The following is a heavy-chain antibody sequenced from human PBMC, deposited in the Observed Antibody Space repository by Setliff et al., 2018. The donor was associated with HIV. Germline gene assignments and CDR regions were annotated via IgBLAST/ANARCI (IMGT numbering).Heavy chain of an antibody. Sequence: PGGSLRLSCTASGFTFGDYAMGWVRQAPGKGLEWVALLSPDGTEGKYVDSVKGRFTISRDNAKTSLYLQMNNLRVEDTGTFYCARDLGWGNIDVWGQGTTVTVSS. CDR1: GFTFGDYA. J-gene: IGHJ6*02. CDR2: LSPDGTEG. V-gene: IGHV3-7*01. D-gene: IGHD2-21*01. CDR3: ARDLGWGNIDV.